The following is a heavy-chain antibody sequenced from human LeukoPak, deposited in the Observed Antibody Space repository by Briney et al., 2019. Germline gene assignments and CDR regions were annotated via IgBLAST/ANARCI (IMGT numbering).Heavy chain of an antibody. V-gene: IGHV3-21*05. CDR1: GFTFSSYS. Sequence: GGSLRLSCAASGFTFSSYSMNWVRQAPGKGLEWVSYISSSSSYTNYADSVKGRFTISRDNAKNSLYLQMNSLRAEDTAVYYCARGKDYSGSWGQGTLVTVSS. CDR3: ARGKDYSGS. CDR2: ISSSSSYT. J-gene: IGHJ5*02. D-gene: IGHD3-10*01.